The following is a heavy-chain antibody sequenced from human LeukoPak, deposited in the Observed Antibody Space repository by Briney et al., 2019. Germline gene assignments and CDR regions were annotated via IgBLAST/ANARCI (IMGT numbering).Heavy chain of an antibody. CDR1: GFTFSSYS. CDR3: ARDTGPVDY. V-gene: IGHV3-48*01. D-gene: IGHD4-17*01. Sequence: GGSLRLSCAASGFTFSSYSMNWVRQAPGKGLEWLSYISSGSSDIHYADSVKGRFTISRDNAKNSLYLQMNSLRAEDTAVYYCARDTGPVDYLGQGTLVTVSS. J-gene: IGHJ4*02. CDR2: ISSGSSDI.